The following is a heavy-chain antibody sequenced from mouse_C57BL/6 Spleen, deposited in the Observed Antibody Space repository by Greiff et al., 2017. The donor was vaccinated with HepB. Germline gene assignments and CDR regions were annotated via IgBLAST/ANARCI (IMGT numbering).Heavy chain of an antibody. Sequence: VQLKESGPELVKPGASVKIPCKASGYTFTDYNMDWVKQSHGKSLEWIGDINPNNGGTIYNQKFKGKATLTVDKSSSTAYMELRSLTSEDTAVYYCARGVHYYGSSYPYYYAMDYWGQGTSVTVSS. CDR2: INPNNGGT. V-gene: IGHV1-18*01. CDR1: GYTFTDYN. J-gene: IGHJ4*01. CDR3: ARGVHYYGSSYPYYYAMDY. D-gene: IGHD1-1*01.